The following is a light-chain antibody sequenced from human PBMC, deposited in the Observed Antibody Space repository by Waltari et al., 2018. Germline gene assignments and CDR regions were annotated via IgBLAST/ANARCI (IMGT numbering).Light chain of an antibody. CDR1: SPNIGNNY. CDR3: GTWDSSLSGAV. Sequence: QSVLTQPPSVSAAPGQRVTISCSGGSPNIGNNYVSWYRQFPGTAPKLLIYENTERPSGIPGRFSGSKSGTSATLDITGRQAGDEADYYCGTWDSSLSGAVFGGGTHLTVL. V-gene: IGLV1-51*02. J-gene: IGLJ7*01. CDR2: ENT.